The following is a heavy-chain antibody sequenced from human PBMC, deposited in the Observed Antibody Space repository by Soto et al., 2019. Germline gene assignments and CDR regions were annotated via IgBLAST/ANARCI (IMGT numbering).Heavy chain of an antibody. CDR2: IWYDGSNK. V-gene: IGHV3-33*01. D-gene: IGHD3-9*01. J-gene: IGHJ6*03. Sequence: GGSLRLSCAASGFTFSSYGMHWVRQAPGKGLEWVAVIWYDGSNKYYADSVKGRFTISRDNSKNTLYLQMNSLRAEDTAVYYCARAPPVLRYFDWLSQEYYYYYMDVWGKGTTVTVSS. CDR1: GFTFSSYG. CDR3: ARAPPVLRYFDWLSQEYYYYYMDV.